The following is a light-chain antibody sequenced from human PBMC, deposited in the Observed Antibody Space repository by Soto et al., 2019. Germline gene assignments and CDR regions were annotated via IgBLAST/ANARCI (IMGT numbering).Light chain of an antibody. CDR2: EVT. Sequence: QSALTQPPSASGSPGQSVTISCTGTSSDVGGYDYVSWYQQHPGKAPELLIYEVTERPSGVPDRFSGSKSGNTASLTVSGLQAEDEAEYYCSSYAGSNVYVFGTGTKLTVL. J-gene: IGLJ1*01. CDR1: SSDVGGYDY. CDR3: SSYAGSNVYV. V-gene: IGLV2-8*01.